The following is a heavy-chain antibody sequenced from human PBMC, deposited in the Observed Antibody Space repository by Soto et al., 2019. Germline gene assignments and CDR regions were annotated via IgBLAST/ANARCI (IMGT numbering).Heavy chain of an antibody. Sequence: PGGSLRLSCAASGFTFSSYSMNWVRQAPGRGLEWVSYISSSSSTIYYADSVKGRFTISRDNAKNSLYLQMNSLRDEDTAVYYCARDEYYDFWRGYPSPNYFDYWGQGTLVTVS. CDR2: ISSSSSTI. J-gene: IGHJ4*02. CDR1: GFTFSSYS. V-gene: IGHV3-48*02. CDR3: ARDEYYDFWRGYPSPNYFDY. D-gene: IGHD3-3*01.